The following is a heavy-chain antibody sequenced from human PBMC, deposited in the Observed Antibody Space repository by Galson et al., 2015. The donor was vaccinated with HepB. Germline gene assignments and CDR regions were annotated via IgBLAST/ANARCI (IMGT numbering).Heavy chain of an antibody. V-gene: IGHV3-23*01. Sequence: SLRLSCAASGFTFSNYAMSWVRQAPGKGLEWVSAISGRGGRTYYADSVKGRFTISRDNSKNTLYLQMNTLRAEDTAVYYCAKAGSSNWRGGWFDPWGQGTLVTVSS. CDR2: ISGRGGRT. D-gene: IGHD6-13*01. J-gene: IGHJ5*02. CDR1: GFTFSNYA. CDR3: AKAGSSNWRGGWFDP.